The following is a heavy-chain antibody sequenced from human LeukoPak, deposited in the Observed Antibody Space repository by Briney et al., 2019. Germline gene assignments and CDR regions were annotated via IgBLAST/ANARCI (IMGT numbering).Heavy chain of an antibody. V-gene: IGHV3-30*15. J-gene: IGHJ4*02. CDR1: GFTFSSYA. CDR3: ARSRGSFDY. D-gene: IGHD3-10*01. CDR2: ISYDGSNK. Sequence: GGSLRLSCAASGFTFSSYAMHWARQAPGKGLEWVAVISYDGSNKYYADSVKGRFTISRDNSKNTLYLQMSSLRAEDTAVYYCARSRGSFDYWGQGTLVTVSS.